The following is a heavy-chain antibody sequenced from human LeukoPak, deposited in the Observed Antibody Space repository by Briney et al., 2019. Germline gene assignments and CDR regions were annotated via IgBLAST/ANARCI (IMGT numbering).Heavy chain of an antibody. V-gene: IGHV3-7*01. J-gene: IGHJ4*02. CDR2: IKHDGSMQ. D-gene: IGHD1-26*01. CDR1: GFTFRSYR. CDR3: VREREEWEEQQIFDY. Sequence: GGSLRLSCAVSGFTFRSYRMSWVRQAPGKGLEWVAGIKHDGSMQYYVDSAKGRFTISRDNARNSLYLQMNSLRVEDTGVFYCVREREEWEEQQIFDYWGQGTLTTVTA.